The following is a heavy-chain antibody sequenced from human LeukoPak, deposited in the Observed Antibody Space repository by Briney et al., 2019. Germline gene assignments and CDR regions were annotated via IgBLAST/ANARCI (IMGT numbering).Heavy chain of an antibody. CDR1: GYTFTSYD. V-gene: IGHV1-8*01. D-gene: IGHD3-3*01. CDR3: ARIGTFMSGYLSYYYYYYGMDV. Sequence: ASVKVSCKASGYTFTSYDINWVRQATGQGLEWMGWMNPNSGNTGYAQKFQGRVTMTRNTSISTAYMELSSLRSEDTAVYYCARIGTFMSGYLSYYYYYYGMDVWGQGTTVTVSS. J-gene: IGHJ6*02. CDR2: MNPNSGNT.